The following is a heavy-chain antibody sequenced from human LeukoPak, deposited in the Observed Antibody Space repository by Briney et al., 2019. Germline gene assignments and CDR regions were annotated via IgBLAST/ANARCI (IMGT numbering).Heavy chain of an antibody. V-gene: IGHV4-38-2*02. CDR2: IYHSGST. CDR1: GYSISSGYY. CDR3: ARNFWAYDILTGYYKYYFDY. Sequence: SETLSLTCTVSGYSISSGYYWGWIRQPLGKGLEWIGSIYHSGSTYYNPSLKSRVTISVDTSKNQFSLKLSSVTAADTAVYYCARNFWAYDILTGYYKYYFDYWGQGTLVTVSS. J-gene: IGHJ4*02. D-gene: IGHD3-9*01.